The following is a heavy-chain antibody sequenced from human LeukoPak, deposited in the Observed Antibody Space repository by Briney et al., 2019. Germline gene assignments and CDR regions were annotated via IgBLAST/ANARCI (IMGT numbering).Heavy chain of an antibody. V-gene: IGHV5-51*01. CDR3: AVTALDNWFDH. Sequence: GESLKISCKGSGYNFTKFWLGWVRQMPGKGLEWMGITFPGDSDTRYSPSFEGQVTISADKSLSTAYLQWTSLKVSDTAMYYCAVTALDNWFDHWGQGTLVTVSS. CDR2: TFPGDSDT. J-gene: IGHJ5*02. CDR1: GYNFTKFW. D-gene: IGHD2-21*02.